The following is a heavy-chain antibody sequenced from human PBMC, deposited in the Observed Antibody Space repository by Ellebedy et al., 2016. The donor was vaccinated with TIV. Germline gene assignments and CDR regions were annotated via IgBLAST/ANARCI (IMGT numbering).Heavy chain of an antibody. CDR1: GSRPSNSF. J-gene: IGHJ4*02. CDR2: LTADGRST. CDR3: RPGHYSDA. Sequence: GGSLRLSXAASGSRPSNSFMSWIRQAPGKGLEWVSTLTADGRSTYFADSVKGRFTISRDNSKNTVYLQMNSLRSEDTAVYYCRPGHYSDAWGQGTLVTVSS. V-gene: IGHV3-23*01.